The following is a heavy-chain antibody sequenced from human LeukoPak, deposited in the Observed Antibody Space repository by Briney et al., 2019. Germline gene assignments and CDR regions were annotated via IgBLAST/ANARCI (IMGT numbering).Heavy chain of an antibody. J-gene: IGHJ6*02. V-gene: IGHV3-15*01. CDR1: GFTFSNAW. CDR2: IKSKTDGGTT. Sequence: GGSLRLSCAASGFTFSNAWMSWVRQAPGKGLEWVGRIKSKTDGGTTDYAAPVKGRFTISRDDSKNTLYLQMNSLKTEDTAVYYCTTPVPARTYYDFWSGYLTRPADYYYGMDVWGQGTTVIVSS. D-gene: IGHD3-3*01. CDR3: TTPVPARTYYDFWSGYLTRPADYYYGMDV.